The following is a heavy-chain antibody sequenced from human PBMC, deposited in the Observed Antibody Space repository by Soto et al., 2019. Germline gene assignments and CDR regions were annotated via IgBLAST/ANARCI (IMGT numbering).Heavy chain of an antibody. CDR2: IIPIFGTA. CDR3: ARGPPRPLGMSGVGNLYNWFDP. Sequence: QVQLVQSGAEVKKPGSSVKVSCKASGGTFSSYAISWVRQAPGQGLEWMGGIIPIFGTANYAQKFQGRVTITADESTSTADMELSSLRSEDTAVYYCARGPPRPLGMSGVGNLYNWFDPWGQGTLVTVSS. V-gene: IGHV1-69*01. J-gene: IGHJ5*02. CDR1: GGTFSSYA. D-gene: IGHD7-27*01.